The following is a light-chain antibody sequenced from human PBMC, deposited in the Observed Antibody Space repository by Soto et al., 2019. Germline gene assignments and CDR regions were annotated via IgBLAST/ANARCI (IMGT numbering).Light chain of an antibody. CDR1: ESVDIN. J-gene: IGKJ1*01. CDR3: KQYKNWPST. Sequence: EIVLTQSPASLSVSPGERVTLSCRASESVDINLAWYQQKPGQAPRLLIYGASTRATDMTGTFSGRGSGTEFTLTISSLQSEDFAVYYCKQYKNWPSTLGQGTKVDIK. V-gene: IGKV3-15*01. CDR2: GAS.